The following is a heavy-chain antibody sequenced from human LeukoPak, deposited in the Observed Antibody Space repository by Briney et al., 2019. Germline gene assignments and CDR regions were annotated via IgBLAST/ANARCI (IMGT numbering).Heavy chain of an antibody. J-gene: IGHJ4*02. CDR1: GFTFSSYS. Sequence: GGSLRLSCVVSGFTFSSYSMIWVRQAPGKGLQRVASMKKDGSETNYVDSVKGRFTISRDNAKNSLYLQMNSLRAEDTAVYYCGRHRSGSGTYFIDYWGQGTLVSVSS. CDR3: GRHRSGSGTYFIDY. CDR2: MKKDGSET. D-gene: IGHD3-10*01. V-gene: IGHV3-7*01.